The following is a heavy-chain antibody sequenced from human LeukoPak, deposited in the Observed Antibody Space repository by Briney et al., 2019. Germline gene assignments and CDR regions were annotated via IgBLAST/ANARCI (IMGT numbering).Heavy chain of an antibody. V-gene: IGHV3-30*04. Sequence: GGSLRLSCTASGFTFSDHAMHWVRQAPGKGLEWVTVISYHARDQFYADSVKGRFTVSRDNSRNTLYLQMNSLRAEESAVYYCAAQPCINGIWYLDYWGQGTLVTVSS. CDR3: AAQPCINGIWYLDY. D-gene: IGHD2-8*01. CDR2: ISYHARDQ. CDR1: GFTFSDHA. J-gene: IGHJ4*02.